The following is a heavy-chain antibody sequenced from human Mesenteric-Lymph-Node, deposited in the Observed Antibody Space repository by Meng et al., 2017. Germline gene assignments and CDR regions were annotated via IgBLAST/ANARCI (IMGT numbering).Heavy chain of an antibody. Sequence: QMQLQESGPGLVKPSGTLSLTCAVSGGSISISTWWSWARQPPGKGLEWIGEIYHSGGTNYNPSLRGRVTISLDKSKNQFSLTLRSVTAADTAVYYCARDPYATGWAGWGQGTLVTVSS. J-gene: IGHJ4*02. V-gene: IGHV4-4*02. CDR2: IYHSGGT. CDR1: GGSISISTW. D-gene: IGHD6-19*01. CDR3: ARDPYATGWAG.